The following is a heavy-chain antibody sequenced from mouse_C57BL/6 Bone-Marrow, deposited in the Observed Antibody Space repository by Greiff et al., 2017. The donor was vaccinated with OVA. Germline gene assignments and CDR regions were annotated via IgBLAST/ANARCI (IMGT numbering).Heavy chain of an antibody. J-gene: IGHJ4*01. CDR2: IYPRSGNT. CDR3: ARDYGSSYYAMDY. D-gene: IGHD1-1*01. Sequence: VKLQESGAELARPGASVKLSCKASGYTFTSYGISWVKQRTGQGLEWIGEIYPRSGNTYYNEKFKGKATLTADKSSSTAYMELRSLTSEDSAVYCCARDYGSSYYAMDYWGQGTSVTVSS. CDR1: GYTFTSYG. V-gene: IGHV1-81*01.